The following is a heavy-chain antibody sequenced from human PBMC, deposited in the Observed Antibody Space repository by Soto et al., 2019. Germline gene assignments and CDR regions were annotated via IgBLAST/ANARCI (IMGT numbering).Heavy chain of an antibody. Sequence: EVQLVESGGGLIQPGGSLRLSCAASGFTVSSNYMSWVRQAPGKGLEWVSVIYSGGSTHYADSVKGRFTISRDNSKKTLYHQMNSLRAEDTAVYYCARTIYSSGCCWFDPWGQGTLVTVSS. J-gene: IGHJ5*02. V-gene: IGHV3-53*01. D-gene: IGHD6-19*01. CDR1: GFTVSSNY. CDR3: ARTIYSSGCCWFDP. CDR2: IYSGGST.